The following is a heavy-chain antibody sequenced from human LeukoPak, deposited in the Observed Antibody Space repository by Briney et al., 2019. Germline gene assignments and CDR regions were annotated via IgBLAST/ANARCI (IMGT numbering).Heavy chain of an antibody. CDR2: IYTSGSI. Sequence: SETLSLTYTVSGGSISSSSYYWGWIRQPPGKGLEWIGRIYTSGSINYNPSLKSRLTMSVDTSKNQFSLKLSSVAAADAAVYYCARSVTTSDWYFDLWGRGTLVTVSS. V-gene: IGHV4-39*07. J-gene: IGHJ2*01. CDR1: GGSISSSSYY. CDR3: ARSVTTSDWYFDL. D-gene: IGHD4-17*01.